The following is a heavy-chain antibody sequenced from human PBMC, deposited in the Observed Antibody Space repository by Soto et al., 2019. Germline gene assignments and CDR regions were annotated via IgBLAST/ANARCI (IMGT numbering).Heavy chain of an antibody. V-gene: IGHV4-59*01. Sequence: PSETLSLTCTVSGGSISSYYWSWIRQPPGKGLEWIGYIYYSGSTNYNPSLKSRVTISVDTSKNQFSLKLSSVTAADTAVYYCASSNIAATGFYYNGMDVWGRGTTVTVSS. J-gene: IGHJ6*02. CDR3: ASSNIAATGFYYNGMDV. CDR2: IYYSGST. CDR1: GGSISSYY. D-gene: IGHD6-13*01.